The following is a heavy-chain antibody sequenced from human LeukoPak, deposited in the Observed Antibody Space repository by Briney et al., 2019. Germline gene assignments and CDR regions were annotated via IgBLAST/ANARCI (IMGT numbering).Heavy chain of an antibody. CDR1: GGTFSSYA. CDR2: SIPIFGTA. V-gene: IGHV1-69*13. J-gene: IGHJ3*02. Sequence: SVKVSCKXSGGTFSSYAISWVRQAPGQGLEWMGGSIPIFGTANYAQKFQGRVTITADESTSTAYMELSSLRSEDTAVYYCARDSSSSSAFDIWGQGKMVTVSS. CDR3: ARDSSSSSAFDI. D-gene: IGHD6-13*01.